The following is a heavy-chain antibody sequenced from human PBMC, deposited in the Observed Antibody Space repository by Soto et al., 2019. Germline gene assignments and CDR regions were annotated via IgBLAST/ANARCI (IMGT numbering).Heavy chain of an antibody. V-gene: IGHV1-18*01. Sequence: EASVKVSCKASGYTFTSYGISWVRQAPGQGLEWMGWISAYNGNTNYAQKLQGRVTMTTDTSTSTAYMELRSLRSDDTAVYYCARSGNPTYYYDSSGYSNDYWGQGTLVTVSS. CDR3: ARSGNPTYYYDSSGYSNDY. J-gene: IGHJ4*02. CDR2: ISAYNGNT. CDR1: GYTFTSYG. D-gene: IGHD3-22*01.